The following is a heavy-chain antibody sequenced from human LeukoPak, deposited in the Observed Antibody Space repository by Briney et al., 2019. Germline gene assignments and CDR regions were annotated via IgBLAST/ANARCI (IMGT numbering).Heavy chain of an antibody. V-gene: IGHV5-51*01. D-gene: IGHD3-22*01. CDR2: IYPGDSNT. CDR1: EYSFTNYW. Sequence: GESLKISCMGSEYSFTNYWIGWVRQMPGKGLEWLGMIYPGDSNTRYSPSFQGHVTISADKSISTAYLQWSSLKASDTAMYYCARHQGYFDPWGQGTLVTVSS. J-gene: IGHJ5*02. CDR3: ARHQGYFDP.